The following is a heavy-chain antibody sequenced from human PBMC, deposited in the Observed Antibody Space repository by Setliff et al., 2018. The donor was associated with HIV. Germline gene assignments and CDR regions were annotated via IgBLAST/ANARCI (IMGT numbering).Heavy chain of an antibody. CDR3: AKGAGFYGDYTFDY. V-gene: IGHV4-59*03. Sequence: SCKTTGGTFNIFSITWIRQSPGRELEWIGYIYSTGSTNYNPPLQSRVSISMDASKNKFSLKVTSVTSADTAVYYCAKGAGFYGDYTFDYWGQGNLVTVSS. CDR2: IYSTGST. CDR1: GGTFNIFS. J-gene: IGHJ4*02. D-gene: IGHD4-17*01.